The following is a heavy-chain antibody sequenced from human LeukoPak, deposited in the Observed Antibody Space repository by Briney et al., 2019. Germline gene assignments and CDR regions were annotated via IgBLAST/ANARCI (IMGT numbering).Heavy chain of an antibody. CDR1: GGTFSSYA. CDR2: IIPIFGTA. CDR3: ARVWTTRVGGIRSLDRGAFDI. J-gene: IGHJ3*02. D-gene: IGHD3-3*01. V-gene: IGHV1-69*05. Sequence: VASVKVSCKASGGTFSSYAISWVRQAPGQGLEWMGGIIPIFGTANYAQKFQGRVTITTDESTSTAYMELSSLRSEDTAVYYCARVWTTRVGGIRSLDRGAFDIWGQGTMVTVSS.